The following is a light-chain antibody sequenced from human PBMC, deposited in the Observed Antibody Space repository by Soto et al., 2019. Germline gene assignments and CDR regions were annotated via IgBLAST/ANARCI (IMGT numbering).Light chain of an antibody. J-gene: IGKJ2*01. Sequence: VLPQSPDTLSLSPGDRATLSCRASQSVRSTFLAWYQQKPGQAPRLLIYGASNRAAGIPERFSGSASGTEFTLTISRLEPDDSAVYYCQQYHYSPMYTFGQGTKLQIK. V-gene: IGKV3-20*01. CDR1: QSVRSTF. CDR3: QQYHYSPMYT. CDR2: GAS.